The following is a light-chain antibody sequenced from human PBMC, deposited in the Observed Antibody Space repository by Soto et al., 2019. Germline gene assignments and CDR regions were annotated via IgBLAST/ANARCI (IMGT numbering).Light chain of an antibody. V-gene: IGKV3-20*01. CDR3: QQYGSSSWT. CDR1: QSVSGSY. J-gene: IGKJ1*01. CDR2: GAS. Sequence: EIVLTQSPGTLSLSPGERATLSCRASQSVSGSYLAWYQQKPGQAPRLLIYGASSRATGIPDRFSGSGSETDFPLTISRLEPEDFAVYYCQQYGSSSWTFGQGTKVEIK.